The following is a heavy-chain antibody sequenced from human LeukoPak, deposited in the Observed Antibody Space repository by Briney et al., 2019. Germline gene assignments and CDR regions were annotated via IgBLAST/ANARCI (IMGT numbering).Heavy chain of an antibody. D-gene: IGHD3-22*01. CDR1: GVSISNYY. CDR3: ARDRSPEGYYDSSHWDYYHGMDV. Sequence: PSETLSLTCTVSGVSISNYYWSWIRQPPGKGLEWIGYIYYSGSTNYNPSLKSRVTISVDTSKNQFSLNLSSVTAADTAMYYCARDRSPEGYYDSSHWDYYHGMDVWGQGTTVTVSS. CDR2: IYYSGST. J-gene: IGHJ6*02. V-gene: IGHV4-59*01.